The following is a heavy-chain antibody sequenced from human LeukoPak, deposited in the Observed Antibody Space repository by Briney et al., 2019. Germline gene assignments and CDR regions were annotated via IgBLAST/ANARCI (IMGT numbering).Heavy chain of an antibody. D-gene: IGHD2-8*02. CDR1: GFTFSSYG. CDR3: ATYRQVLLPFES. Sequence: GGSLRLSCAASGFTFSSYGMHWVRQPPGKGLEWVSSIFPSGGEIHYADSVRGRFTISRDNSKSTLSLQMNSLRAEDTAIYYCATYRQVLLPFESWGQGTLVTVSS. J-gene: IGHJ4*02. CDR2: IFPSGGEI. V-gene: IGHV3-23*01.